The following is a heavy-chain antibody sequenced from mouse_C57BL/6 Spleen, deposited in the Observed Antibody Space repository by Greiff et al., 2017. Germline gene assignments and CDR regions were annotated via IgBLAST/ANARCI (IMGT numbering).Heavy chain of an antibody. CDR2: IRNKANGYTT. J-gene: IGHJ1*03. CDR1: GFTFTDYY. Sequence: EVKLMESGGGLVQPGGSLSLSCAASGFTFTDYYMSWVRQPPGKALEWLGFIRNKANGYTTEYSATVKGRFTISRDNSQSLLYLQMNALRAEDSATYYCARYHSWYFDVWGTGTSVTVSS. V-gene: IGHV7-3*01. CDR3: ARYHSWYFDV.